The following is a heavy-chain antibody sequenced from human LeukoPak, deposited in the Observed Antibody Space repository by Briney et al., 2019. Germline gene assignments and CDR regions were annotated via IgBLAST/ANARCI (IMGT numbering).Heavy chain of an antibody. D-gene: IGHD6-19*01. CDR1: GFSFSSYD. V-gene: IGHV3-13*01. CDR2: IGTAGDS. J-gene: IGHJ5*02. CDR3: ARSVAGSGWFDP. Sequence: GGSLRLSCAASGFSFSSYDMHWVRQITGKGLEWVSVIGTAGDSLYAGSARGRFTISRENAKNSLYLQMNSLRAGDTAVYYCARSVAGSGWFDPWGQGTLVTVSS.